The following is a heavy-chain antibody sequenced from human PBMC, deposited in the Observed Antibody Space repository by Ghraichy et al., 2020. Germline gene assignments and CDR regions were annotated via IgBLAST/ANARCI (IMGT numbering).Heavy chain of an antibody. D-gene: IGHD5-24*01. CDR2: IYYSGST. J-gene: IGHJ4*02. V-gene: IGHV4-39*01. CDR1: GGSISSTTDY. CDR3: SRKRYGTTEDN. Sequence: SQTLSITCTVSGGSISSTTDYWVWIRQPPGKGLEWIGSIYYSGSTYYNASLKSRVTISVDTSKNQFSLKLTSVTAADAAVYYCSRKRYGTTEDNWGQGSLVTVSS.